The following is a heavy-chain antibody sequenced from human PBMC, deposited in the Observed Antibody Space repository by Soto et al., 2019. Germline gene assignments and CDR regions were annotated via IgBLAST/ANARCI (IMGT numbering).Heavy chain of an antibody. CDR1: GYPFTSYG. CDR2: ISAYNGNT. D-gene: IGHD6-13*01. CDR3: ARDFAYKQQLVPMRSWFAP. Sequence: GASLKVSCKSSGYPFTSYGISWVRQAPGQGLEWMGWISAYNGNTNYAQKLQGRVTMTTDTSTSTAYMELRSLRSDDTAVYYCARDFAYKQQLVPMRSWFAPWGQGTLVTGSS. J-gene: IGHJ5*02. V-gene: IGHV1-18*01.